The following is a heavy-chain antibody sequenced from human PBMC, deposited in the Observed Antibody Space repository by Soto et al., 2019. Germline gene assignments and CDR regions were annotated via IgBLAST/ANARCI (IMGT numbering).Heavy chain of an antibody. Sequence: QVQLAQSGAEVKKPGSSVKVSCRASGGTFSNYAISWVRQAPGQGLEWMGNIIPVFGTTNFARKFLGRVTITADKSTGTAYMELSSLRSEDTAVYYCARDYYDGRGYYSWYFALWGRGTLVTVSS. CDR2: IIPVFGTT. CDR1: GGTFSNYA. D-gene: IGHD3-22*01. CDR3: ARDYYDGRGYYSWYFAL. J-gene: IGHJ2*01. V-gene: IGHV1-69*06.